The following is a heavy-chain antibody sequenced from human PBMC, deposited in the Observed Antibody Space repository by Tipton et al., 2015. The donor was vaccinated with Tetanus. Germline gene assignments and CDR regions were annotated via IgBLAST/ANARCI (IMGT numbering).Heavy chain of an antibody. CDR3: ATLAARQLDRTFDY. CDR1: GYSFTRYW. J-gene: IGHJ4*02. D-gene: IGHD1-1*01. CDR2: IYPGDSET. Sequence: SLRLSCKASGYSFTRYWIGWVRPMPGKGLEWMGNIYPGDSETRYSPSFEGRVTISADKSISVAYVQWSSLKASDAAIYYCATLAARQLDRTFDYWGQGALVTVSS. V-gene: IGHV5-51*01.